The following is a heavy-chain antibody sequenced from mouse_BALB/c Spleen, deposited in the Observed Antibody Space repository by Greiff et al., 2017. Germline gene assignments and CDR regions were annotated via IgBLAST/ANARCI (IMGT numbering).Heavy chain of an antibody. CDR3: ARSEGDWYFDV. V-gene: IGHV1S56*01. Sequence: VKLQESGPELVKPGASVRISCKASGYTFTSYYIHWVKQRPGQGLEWIGWIYPGNVNTKYNEKFKGKATLTADKSSSTAYMQLSSLTSEDSAVYFCARSEGDWYFDVWGAGTTVTVSS. J-gene: IGHJ1*01. CDR2: IYPGNVNT. CDR1: GYTFTSYY.